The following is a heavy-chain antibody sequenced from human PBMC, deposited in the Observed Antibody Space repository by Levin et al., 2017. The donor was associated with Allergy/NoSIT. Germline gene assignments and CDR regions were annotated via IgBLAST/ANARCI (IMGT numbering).Heavy chain of an antibody. CDR2: TYYRSKWYN. CDR1: WDRVPSNSAA. D-gene: IGHD3-3*01. Sequence: SQTLSLTCAIPWDRVPSNSAAWNWIRQSPSRGLEWLGRTYYRSKWYNDYAVSVKSRITINPDTSKNQFSLQLNSVTPEDTAVYYCARELEWRSQTYYYYGMDVWGQGTTVTVSS. CDR3: ARELEWRSQTYYYYGMDV. J-gene: IGHJ6*02. V-gene: IGHV6-1*01.